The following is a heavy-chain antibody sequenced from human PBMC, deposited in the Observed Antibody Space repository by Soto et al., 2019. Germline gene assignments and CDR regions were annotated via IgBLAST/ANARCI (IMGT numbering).Heavy chain of an antibody. Sequence: PSETLSLTCTVSGGSISSGDYYWSWIRQPPGKGLEWIGYIYYSGSTYYNPSLKSRVTISVDTSKNQFSLKLSSVTAADTAVYNCAHYSSGRAFDIWGQGTMVTVSS. CDR2: IYYSGST. D-gene: IGHD6-19*01. CDR1: GGSISSGDYY. V-gene: IGHV4-30-4*01. CDR3: AHYSSGRAFDI. J-gene: IGHJ3*02.